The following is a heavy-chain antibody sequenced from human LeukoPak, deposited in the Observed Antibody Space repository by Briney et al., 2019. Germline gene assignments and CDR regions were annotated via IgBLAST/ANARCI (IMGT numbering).Heavy chain of an antibody. V-gene: IGHV7-4-1*02. CDR3: ARAPWDYDSSGYYTLDYYYGMDV. J-gene: IGHJ6*02. D-gene: IGHD3-22*01. Sequence: ASVKVSCKASGYTFTSYAMNWVRQAPGQGLEWMGWINTNTGNPTYAQGFTGRFVFSLDTSVSTAYLQISSLKAEDTAVYYCARAPWDYDSSGYYTLDYYYGMDVWGQGTTVTVSS. CDR2: INTNTGNP. CDR1: GYTFTSYA.